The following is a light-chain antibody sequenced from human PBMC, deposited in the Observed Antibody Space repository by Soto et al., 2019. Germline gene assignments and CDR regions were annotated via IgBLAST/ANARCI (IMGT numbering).Light chain of an antibody. J-gene: IGKJ1*01. V-gene: IGKV1-39*01. CDR3: QQSYGTPWT. CDR2: AAS. CDR1: QSISSY. Sequence: DIQMRQSPSSLSASVGDRVTITCRASQSISSYLNWYQQKPGKAPKLLIYAASSLQSGVPSRFSGSGSGTDFTLTISSLQPEDFATYYCQQSYGTPWTFGQGTKVDIK.